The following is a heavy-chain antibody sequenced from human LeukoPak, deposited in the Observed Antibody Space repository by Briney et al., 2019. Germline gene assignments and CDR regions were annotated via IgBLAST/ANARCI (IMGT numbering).Heavy chain of an antibody. V-gene: IGHV1-3*01. CDR1: GYTYSNYA. Sequence: ASAKVSCKASGYTYSNYAIHWVRQASGQWLEWMGWTNAGNGDTKYSQNLQGRVTMTRDTSISTAYMELTSLRSEDTAVYYCVGGAPNCGFDFWGQGTLVIVSS. CDR3: VGGAPNCGFDF. D-gene: IGHD7-27*01. J-gene: IGHJ4*02. CDR2: TNAGNGDT.